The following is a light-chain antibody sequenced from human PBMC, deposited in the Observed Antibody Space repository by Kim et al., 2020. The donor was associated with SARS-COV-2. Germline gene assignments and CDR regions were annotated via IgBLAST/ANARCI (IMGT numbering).Light chain of an antibody. Sequence: ELTQPPSASGTPGQRVTISCSGSSSNIGSNAVNWYQQLPGTAPKLLIYTNNQRPSGVPDRFSGSKSGTSASLAVSGLQSEDEADYYCAAWDDSLNVVFGGGTQLTVL. J-gene: IGLJ3*02. CDR2: TNN. V-gene: IGLV1-44*01. CDR1: SSNIGSNA. CDR3: AAWDDSLNVV.